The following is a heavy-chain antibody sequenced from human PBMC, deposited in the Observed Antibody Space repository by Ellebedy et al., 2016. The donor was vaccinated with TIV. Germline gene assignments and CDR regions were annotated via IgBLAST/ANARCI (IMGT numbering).Heavy chain of an antibody. Sequence: PGGSLRLSCVASGFTFRGYSMSWVRQAPGQGLDWVSYISTGSNYIYYADSVKGRFTISRDSAKNSLYLEMNRLRAEDTAVYYCARGSCSGSNCYGSLDAWGQGTLVTVSS. D-gene: IGHD2-2*01. CDR1: GFTFRGYS. CDR2: ISTGSNYI. J-gene: IGHJ5*02. CDR3: ARGSCSGSNCYGSLDA. V-gene: IGHV3-21*01.